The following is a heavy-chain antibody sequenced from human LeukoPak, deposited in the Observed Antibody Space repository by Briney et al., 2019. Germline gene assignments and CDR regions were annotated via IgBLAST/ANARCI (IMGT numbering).Heavy chain of an antibody. Sequence: PSETLSLTCSVSGVSVSSDYWVWIRQPPGKGLEWIATINYRWNTYHNPTLQSRVAISIDTSKNQFSLDLSSVTAADTAVYYCARYIVGGGFAMYYFDYWGQGTLVTVSS. CDR2: INYRWNT. D-gene: IGHD3-16*01. J-gene: IGHJ4*02. CDR1: GVSVSSDY. V-gene: IGHV4-39*07. CDR3: ARYIVGGGFAMYYFDY.